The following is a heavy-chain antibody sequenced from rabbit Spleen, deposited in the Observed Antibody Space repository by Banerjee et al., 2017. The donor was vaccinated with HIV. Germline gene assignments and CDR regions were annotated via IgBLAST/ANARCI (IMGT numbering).Heavy chain of an antibody. CDR1: GFSFSSSDY. J-gene: IGHJ4*01. CDR3: ARSGYVGGDYTWDL. CDR2: IYVGSGST. D-gene: IGHD1-1*01. V-gene: IGHV1S40*01. Sequence: QSLEESGGDLVKPEGSLALTCTASGFSFSSSDYMCWVRLAPGKGLEWIGCIYVGSGSTHYASWAKGRFTMHKTSSTTVTLQLTSLTAADTATYFCARSGYVGGDYTWDLWGPGTLVTVS.